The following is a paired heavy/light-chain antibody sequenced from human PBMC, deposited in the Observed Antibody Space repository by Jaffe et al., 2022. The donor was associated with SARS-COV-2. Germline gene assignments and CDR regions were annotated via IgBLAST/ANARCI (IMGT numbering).Light chain of an antibody. CDR1: SSDVGDYYH. V-gene: IGLV2-14*03. Sequence: QSALTQPASVSGSPGQSITISCTGTSSDVGDYYHVSWYQQHPGKAPKLMIYDVYSRPSGVSNRFSGSKSGNTASLTISGLQAEDEADYYCSSYTSSSTLVFGGGTKLTVL. J-gene: IGLJ3*02. CDR3: SSYTSSSTLV. CDR2: DVY.
Heavy chain of an antibody. Sequence: QVQLVESGGGVVQPGTSLRLSCGASGFPFNKYGMSWFRQAAGKGLEWVGEIWHDGSKEYYADSVKGRFTVSRDNSKNTVYVQMNSLRAEDTAVYYCARDADISSHFSYFDYWGQGTLVTVSS. D-gene: IGHD2-15*01. CDR2: IWHDGSKE. CDR3: ARDADISSHFSYFDY. J-gene: IGHJ4*02. CDR1: GFPFNKYG. V-gene: IGHV3-33*01.